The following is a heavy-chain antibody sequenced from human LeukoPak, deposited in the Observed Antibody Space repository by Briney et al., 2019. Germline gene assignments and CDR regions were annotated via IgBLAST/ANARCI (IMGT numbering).Heavy chain of an antibody. D-gene: IGHD3-10*01. CDR2: IYHSGST. CDR1: GGSISSGGYS. Sequence: SETLSLTCAVSGGSISSGGYSWSWIRQPPGKGLEWIGYIYHSGSTYYNPSLKSRVTISVDRSKNQFSLKLSSVTAADTAMYYCARERHYTMDVWGQGTTVTVSS. V-gene: IGHV4-30-2*01. J-gene: IGHJ6*02. CDR3: ARERHYTMDV.